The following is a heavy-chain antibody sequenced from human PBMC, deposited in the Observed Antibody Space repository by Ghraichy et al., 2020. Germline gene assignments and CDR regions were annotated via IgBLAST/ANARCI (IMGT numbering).Heavy chain of an antibody. CDR1: GFTFSSYW. Sequence: GGSLRLSCAASGFTFSSYWMSWVRQAPGKGLEWVANIKQDGSEKYYVDSVKGRFTISRDNAKNSLYLQMNSLRAEDTAVYYCARALGDYGYYYYGMDVWGQGTTVTVSS. V-gene: IGHV3-7*01. D-gene: IGHD4-17*01. CDR2: IKQDGSEK. J-gene: IGHJ6*02. CDR3: ARALGDYGYYYYGMDV.